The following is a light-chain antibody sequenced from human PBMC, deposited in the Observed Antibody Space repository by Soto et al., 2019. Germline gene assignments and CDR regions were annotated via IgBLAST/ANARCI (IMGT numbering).Light chain of an antibody. J-gene: IGLJ3*02. Sequence: QSVLTQSPSVSGAPGQRVTISCTGGSSDIGAGHGVHWYQQLPGTAPKLLIYDDTNRPSGVPDRFSGSKAGTSASLAITGLQADDEGDYYCDSYDSSQTAVVFGGGTKLTVL. CDR2: DDT. V-gene: IGLV1-40*01. CDR1: SSDIGAGHG. CDR3: DSYDSSQTAVV.